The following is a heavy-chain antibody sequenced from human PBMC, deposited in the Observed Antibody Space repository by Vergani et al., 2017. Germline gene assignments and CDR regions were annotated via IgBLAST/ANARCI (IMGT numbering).Heavy chain of an antibody. Sequence: EVQLLQSGGGVIQPGGSVRLSCAASGFTFSACPMTWVRQAPGKGLEWVSAISARYPSTYYADSVKGRFTISRDNSKNMLYLQMNSLRAEDTAVYYCARDLFYYDSSGYYSGFFDYWGQGTLVTVSS. CDR1: GFTFSACP. CDR2: ISARYPST. CDR3: ARDLFYYDSSGYYSGFFDY. D-gene: IGHD3-22*01. V-gene: IGHV3-23*01. J-gene: IGHJ4*02.